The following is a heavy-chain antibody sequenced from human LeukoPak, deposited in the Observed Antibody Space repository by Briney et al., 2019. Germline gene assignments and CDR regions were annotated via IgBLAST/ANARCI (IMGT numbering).Heavy chain of an antibody. D-gene: IGHD3-10*01. CDR3: ATYFYGSGTFDY. Sequence: SETLSLTCSVSGGSISTYYWSWIRQPPGEGLEWIGYIHHTGSTNYNPSLKSRVTISVDTSKNQFSLKLNSVTAADTAVYYCATYFYGSGTFDYWGLGTLVTVSS. J-gene: IGHJ4*02. CDR2: IHHTGST. V-gene: IGHV4-59*08. CDR1: GGSISTYY.